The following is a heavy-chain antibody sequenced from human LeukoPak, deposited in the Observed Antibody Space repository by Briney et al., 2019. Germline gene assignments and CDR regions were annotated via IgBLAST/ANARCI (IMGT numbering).Heavy chain of an antibody. J-gene: IGHJ4*02. Sequence: ASVKVSCKASGYTFTSYDINWVRQATGQGLEWTGWMNPNSGNTGYAQKFQGRVTMTRNTSISTAYMELSSLRSEDTAVYYCARVVTMVRGSFGYWGQGTLVTVSS. CDR1: GYTFTSYD. CDR3: ARVVTMVRGSFGY. D-gene: IGHD3-10*01. V-gene: IGHV1-8*01. CDR2: MNPNSGNT.